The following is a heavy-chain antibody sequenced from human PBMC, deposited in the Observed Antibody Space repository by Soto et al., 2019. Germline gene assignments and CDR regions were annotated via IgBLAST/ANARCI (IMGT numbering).Heavy chain of an antibody. D-gene: IGHD3-3*01. J-gene: IGHJ5*02. CDR1: SGSISSSNW. Sequence: QVQLQESGPGLVKPSGTLSLTCAVSSGSISSSNWWSWVRQPPGKGLEWIGEIYHSGSTNYNPSLRSRVTISVDKSKNQFSLKLSSVTAADTAVYYCASAFDDFWSAQGFDPWGQGTLVTVSS. CDR2: IYHSGST. CDR3: ASAFDDFWSAQGFDP. V-gene: IGHV4-4*02.